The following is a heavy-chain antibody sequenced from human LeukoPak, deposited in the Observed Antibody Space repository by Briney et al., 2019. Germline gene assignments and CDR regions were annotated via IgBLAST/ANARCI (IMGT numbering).Heavy chain of an antibody. D-gene: IGHD6-19*01. CDR2: ISSSGSTI. CDR3: ARDTTSGWYGGYFDY. CDR1: GFTFSDYY. Sequence: GGSLRLSCAASGFTFSDYYMSWIRQAPGKGLEWVSYISSSGSTIYYADPVKGRFTISRDNAKNSLYLQMNSLRAEDTAVYYCARDTTSGWYGGYFDYWGQGTLVTVSS. V-gene: IGHV3-11*01. J-gene: IGHJ4*02.